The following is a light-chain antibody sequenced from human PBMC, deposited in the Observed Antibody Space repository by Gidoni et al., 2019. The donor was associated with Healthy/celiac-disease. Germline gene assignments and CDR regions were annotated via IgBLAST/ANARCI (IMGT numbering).Light chain of an antibody. V-gene: IGKV3-20*01. CDR2: GAS. J-gene: IGKJ4*01. CDR3: QQYGSSPRLT. CDR1: QRVRSSY. Sequence: ENVLTQCPGTLALSPGERATLSCRASQRVRSSYLAWYQQKPGQAPRLLIYGASSRATGIPDRFSGSGSGTDFTLTISRLEPEDFAVYYCQQYGSSPRLTFGGGTKVEIK.